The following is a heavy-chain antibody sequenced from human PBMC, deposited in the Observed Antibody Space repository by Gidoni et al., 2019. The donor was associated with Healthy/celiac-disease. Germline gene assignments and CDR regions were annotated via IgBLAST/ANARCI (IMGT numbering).Heavy chain of an antibody. D-gene: IGHD3-10*01. J-gene: IGHJ4*02. V-gene: IGHV1-69*12. CDR2: IIPIFGTA. Sequence: QVQLVQSGAEVKKPGSSVKVSCKASGGTFRSYAISWVRQAPGQGLEWMGGIIPIFGTANYAQKFQGRVTITADESTSTAYMELSSLRSEDTAVYYCARTDGAPMVRGVHGKYDYWGQGTLVTVSS. CDR1: GGTFRSYA. CDR3: ARTDGAPMVRGVHGKYDY.